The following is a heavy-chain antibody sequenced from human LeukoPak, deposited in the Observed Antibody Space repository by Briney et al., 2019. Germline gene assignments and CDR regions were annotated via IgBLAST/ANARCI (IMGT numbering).Heavy chain of an antibody. V-gene: IGHV1-18*01. Sequence: ASVKVSCKASGYTFTRYGITWVRQAPGQGPEWMGWISAYNGNTNYAQKLQGRVTMTTDTSTSTAYMELRSLRSDDTAVYYCARGVVGGYYDWFDPWGQGTLVTVSS. J-gene: IGHJ5*02. D-gene: IGHD3-22*01. CDR2: ISAYNGNT. CDR1: GYTFTRYG. CDR3: ARGVVGGYYDWFDP.